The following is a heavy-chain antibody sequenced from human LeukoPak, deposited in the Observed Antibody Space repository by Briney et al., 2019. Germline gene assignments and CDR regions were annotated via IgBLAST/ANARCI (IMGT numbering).Heavy chain of an antibody. CDR2: IYYSGST. V-gene: IGHV4-59*01. Sequence: PETLSLTCTVSGGSISSYYWNWIRQPPGKGLEWIGYIYYSGSTNYNPSLKTRVTISVGTSKNQFSLKLSSVTAADAAVYYCARGRSYFDYWGQGTLVTVSS. CDR1: GGSISSYY. CDR3: ARGRSYFDY. J-gene: IGHJ4*02.